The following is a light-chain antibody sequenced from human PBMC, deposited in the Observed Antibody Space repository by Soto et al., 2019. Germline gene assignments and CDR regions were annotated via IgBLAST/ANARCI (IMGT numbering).Light chain of an antibody. CDR2: GVS. CDR3: QQYQQDGSPRT. CDR1: QSVSSSY. V-gene: IGKV3-20*01. Sequence: EIVLTQSPGALSLSPGERATLSCRASQSVSSSYLAWYQHKPGQAPRLLIYGVSSRATGIPDRFSGSGSGTDFTLTISRLEPEDAAVNDCQQYQQDGSPRTFGQGTKVDI. J-gene: IGKJ1*01.